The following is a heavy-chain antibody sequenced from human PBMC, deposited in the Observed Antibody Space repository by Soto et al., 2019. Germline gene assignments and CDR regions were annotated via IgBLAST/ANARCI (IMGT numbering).Heavy chain of an antibody. V-gene: IGHV3-30*18. CDR2: ISHSGTSK. CDR1: GFTVATTG. D-gene: IGHD6-19*01. CDR3: AKDWGSSGWFNWFNP. J-gene: IGHJ5*02. Sequence: QVQLVDSGGGVVQPGESLQVACAASGFTVATTGMHWVRQAPGKGLEWVAMISHSGTSKVYIDSVQGRFTISRDNARNNLYLQMSSLRPEDTAIYYCAKDWGSSGWFNWFNPWGQGVLVTVSS.